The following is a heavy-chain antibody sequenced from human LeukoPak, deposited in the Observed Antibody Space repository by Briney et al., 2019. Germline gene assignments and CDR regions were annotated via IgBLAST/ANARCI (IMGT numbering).Heavy chain of an antibody. D-gene: IGHD1-26*01. Sequence: GGSLRLSCAASGFTFSRNAMNWVRQAPGKGLEWVSAISSSGGYTYYADSVKGRFIISRDNSKDTLYLQMNSLSAEDTAVYYCAKDSGSNLYYFDYWGQGTLVTVSS. CDR1: GFTFSRNA. CDR3: AKDSGSNLYYFDY. CDR2: ISSSGGYT. V-gene: IGHV3-23*01. J-gene: IGHJ4*02.